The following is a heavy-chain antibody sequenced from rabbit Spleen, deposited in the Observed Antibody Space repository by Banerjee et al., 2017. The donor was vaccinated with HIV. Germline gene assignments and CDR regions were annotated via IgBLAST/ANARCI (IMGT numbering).Heavy chain of an antibody. J-gene: IGHJ4*01. D-gene: IGHD6-1*01. CDR2: IDDGDGST. V-gene: IGHV1S40*01. CDR3: ARDQGYSYNFATGDFDL. CDR1: GFTLSSTYW. Sequence: QSLEESGGDLVKPGASLTLTCKASGFTLSSTYWICWFRQAPGKGLEWIACIDDGDGSTYYASWAKGRFSSSKTSSTTVTLQMTSLTAADTAIYFCARDQGYSYNFATGDFDLWGPGTLVTVS.